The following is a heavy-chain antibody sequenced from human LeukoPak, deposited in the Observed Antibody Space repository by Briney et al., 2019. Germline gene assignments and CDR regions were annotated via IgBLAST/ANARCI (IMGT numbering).Heavy chain of an antibody. Sequence: PSQTLSLTCTVSGGSISSGSYYWSWIRQPAGKGLEWIGRIYTSGSTNYNPSLKSRVTISVDTSKNQFSLKLSSVTAADTAVYYCARHPLRASFDPWGQGTLVTVSS. CDR3: ARHPLRASFDP. J-gene: IGHJ5*02. V-gene: IGHV4-61*02. D-gene: IGHD3-10*01. CDR2: IYTSGST. CDR1: GGSISSGSYY.